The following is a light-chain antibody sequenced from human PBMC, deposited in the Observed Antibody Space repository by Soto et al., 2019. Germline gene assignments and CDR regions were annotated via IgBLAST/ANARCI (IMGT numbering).Light chain of an antibody. V-gene: IGLV1-44*01. CDR3: AAWDDSLNGLLV. Sequence: QSVLTQPPSGSGTPGQRVTISCSGSSSNIGSNTVNWYQQLPGTAPKLLIYSNNQRPSGVPDRFSGSKSGTSASLAISGLQSEDEADYYCAAWDDSLNGLLVFG. J-gene: IGLJ2*01. CDR1: SSNIGSNT. CDR2: SNN.